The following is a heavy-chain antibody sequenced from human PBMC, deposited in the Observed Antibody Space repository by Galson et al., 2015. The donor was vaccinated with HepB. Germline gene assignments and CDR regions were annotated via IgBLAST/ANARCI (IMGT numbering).Heavy chain of an antibody. CDR3: AKHLQLVVEYFDP. Sequence: SLRLSCAASGFNFRTSGMTWVRQAPGKGLEWVSSMSGSGANTYYAGSVKGRFTVSRDISKNAFYLQVNSLSAADTAMYYCAKHLQLVVEYFDPWGQGTLVIVSS. J-gene: IGHJ5*02. CDR1: GFNFRTSG. D-gene: IGHD5-24*01. CDR2: MSGSGANT. V-gene: IGHV3-23*01.